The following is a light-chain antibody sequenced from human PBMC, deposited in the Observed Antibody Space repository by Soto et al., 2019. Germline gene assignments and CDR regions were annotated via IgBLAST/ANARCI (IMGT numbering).Light chain of an antibody. J-gene: IGLJ1*01. CDR1: SSDVGAYNF. Sequence: QSVLTQPPSASGSPGQSVTISCTGTSSDVGAYNFVSWYQQLPGKAPKLMIYQVTKRPSGVPDRFSGSKSGNTASLTVSGLQAEDEADYYCSSYAGSSTFYVFGTGTKVTVL. V-gene: IGLV2-8*01. CDR3: SSYAGSSTFYV. CDR2: QVT.